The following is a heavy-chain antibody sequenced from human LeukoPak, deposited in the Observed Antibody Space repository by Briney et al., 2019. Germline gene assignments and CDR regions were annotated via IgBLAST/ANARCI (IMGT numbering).Heavy chain of an antibody. Sequence: GGSLRLSCAASGFTFNTYSMNWVRQAPGKGLEWVSSISSTSSYIYYADSVKGRFTISRDNAKNSLYLQMNSLRAEDTALYYCAKDIKAVAGYFDYWGQGTLVTVSS. D-gene: IGHD6-19*01. CDR2: ISSTSSYI. CDR1: GFTFNTYS. J-gene: IGHJ4*02. CDR3: AKDIKAVAGYFDY. V-gene: IGHV3-21*04.